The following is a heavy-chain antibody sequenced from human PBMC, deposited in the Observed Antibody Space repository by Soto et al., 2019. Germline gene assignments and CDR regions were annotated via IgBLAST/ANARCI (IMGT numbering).Heavy chain of an antibody. D-gene: IGHD6-6*01. V-gene: IGHV1-18*01. CDR1: GGTFSSYT. Sequence: ASVKVSCTASGGTFSSYTISWVRQAPGQGLEWMGWVNIHSGDINYAQKLQGRVTMTTDTSTSTAYMELRSLRSDDTAVYYCSITNQATYHLVYFHHYSQCTLLTISS. J-gene: IGHJ1*01. CDR3: SITNQATYHLVYFHH. CDR2: VNIHSGDI.